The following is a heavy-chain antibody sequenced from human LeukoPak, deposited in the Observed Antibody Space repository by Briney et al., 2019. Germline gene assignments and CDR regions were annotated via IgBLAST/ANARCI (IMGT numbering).Heavy chain of an antibody. CDR3: ARGGNGFDP. CDR1: GFTFSSYA. J-gene: IGHJ5*02. V-gene: IGHV3-53*01. CDR2: IYSSGMT. Sequence: GGSLRLSCAASGFTFSSYAMHWVRQAPGKGLEWVSVIYSSGMTYYADSVKGRFTISRDNSKKTLYLQMNSLRAEDTALYYCARGGNGFDPWGQGTLVTVSS.